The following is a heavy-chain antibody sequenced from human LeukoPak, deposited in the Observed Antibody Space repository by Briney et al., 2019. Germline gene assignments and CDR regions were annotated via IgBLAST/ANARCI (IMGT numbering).Heavy chain of an antibody. V-gene: IGHV4-39*07. CDR1: GGSISSSNYY. Sequence: ASETLSLTCIVSGGSISSSNYYWDWIRQPPGKGLEWIGSIYYSGSTYYNPSLKSRVTISVDTSKNQFSLKLSSVTAADTAVYYCARVYYSNSYDYWYFDLWGRGTLVTVSS. J-gene: IGHJ2*01. D-gene: IGHD6-13*01. CDR3: ARVYYSNSYDYWYFDL. CDR2: IYYSGST.